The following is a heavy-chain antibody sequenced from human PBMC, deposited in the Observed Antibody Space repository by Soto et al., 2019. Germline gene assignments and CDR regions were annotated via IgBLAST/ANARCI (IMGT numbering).Heavy chain of an antibody. V-gene: IGHV3-7*01. J-gene: IGHJ4*02. CDR1: GFTFSSYW. CDR2: IKQDGSEK. D-gene: IGHD3-22*01. CDR3: ARWARYDSSGYNGD. Sequence: GGSLRLSCAASGFTFSSYWMSWVRQAPGKGLEWVANIKQDGSEKYYVDSVKGRFTISRDNAKNSLYLQMNSLRAEDTAVYSCARWARYDSSGYNGDWGQGTLVTVPQ.